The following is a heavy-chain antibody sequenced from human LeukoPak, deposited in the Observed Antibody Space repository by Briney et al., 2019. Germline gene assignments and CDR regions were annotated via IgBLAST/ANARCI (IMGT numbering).Heavy chain of an antibody. D-gene: IGHD5-24*01. V-gene: IGHV4-59*01. CDR2: IYDSGST. J-gene: IGHJ4*02. CDR3: ATRNRGDRDDYSGNFDY. Sequence: KASETLSLTCTVSGGSISTYYWSWLRQPPGQGLEGIGYIYDSGSTKYNHSLKSRVTISLDTSKNQFFVMLNSVTAADTAVYYSATRNRGDRDDYSGNFDYWGQGTLVTVSS. CDR1: GGSISTYY.